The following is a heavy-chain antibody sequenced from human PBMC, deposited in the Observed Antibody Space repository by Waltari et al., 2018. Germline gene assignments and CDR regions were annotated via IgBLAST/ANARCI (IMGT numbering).Heavy chain of an antibody. CDR1: GFSFSSHT. D-gene: IGHD2-15*01. V-gene: IGHV3-30*04. CDR3: ARETTPYYFDC. CDR2: ISHDGSNK. Sequence: QVQLVESGGGVVQPGRSLRLSCAASGFSFSSHTIHWVRQAPGKGLEWVAAISHDGSNKYYVDSVKGRFTMSRDNSENTLYLQMNSLRADDTAVYFCARETTPYYFDCWGQGALVTVSS. J-gene: IGHJ4*02.